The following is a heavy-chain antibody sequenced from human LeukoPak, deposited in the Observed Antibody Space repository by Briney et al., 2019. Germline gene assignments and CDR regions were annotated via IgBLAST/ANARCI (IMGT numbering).Heavy chain of an antibody. Sequence: PGGSLRLSCAASGLTLSSYGMHWVRQAPGKGLEWVAFIRYDATNKYYADPVKGRFTIAKDNSKNTLYLQMNSLRAEDTAVYYCARGGSMVRALFDYWGQGTLVTVSS. CDR3: ARGGSMVRALFDY. D-gene: IGHD3-10*01. V-gene: IGHV3-30*02. CDR2: IRYDATNK. CDR1: GLTLSSYG. J-gene: IGHJ4*02.